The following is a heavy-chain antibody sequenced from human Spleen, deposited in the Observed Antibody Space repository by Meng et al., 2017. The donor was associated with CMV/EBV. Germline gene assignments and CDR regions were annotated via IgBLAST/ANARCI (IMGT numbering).Heavy chain of an antibody. Sequence: ASGFTFSSHSMNWVRQAPGKGLEWVSLISFDSGHIYYADAVKGRFTISRDNAKKSLFLQMNGLRGEDTGIYYCARDDPGVAGNFDYWGQGALVTVSS. J-gene: IGHJ4*02. V-gene: IGHV3-21*01. CDR1: GFTFSSHS. CDR2: ISFDSGHI. D-gene: IGHD3-3*01. CDR3: ARDDPGVAGNFDY.